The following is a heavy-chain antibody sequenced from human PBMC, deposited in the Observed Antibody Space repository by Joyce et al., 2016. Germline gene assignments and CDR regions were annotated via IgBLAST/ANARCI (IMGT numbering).Heavy chain of an antibody. D-gene: IGHD3-16*01. CDR1: GYSFTSYW. Sequence: EVQLVQSGGEVKKPGESLKISCKGVGYSFTSYWLGWVRQMPGKGLELMGNINPEDSDTRYNPSFQGQVTISVDRSIKTAHLRWGSLRASDTAIYYCARSAVRGTLSPFFDYWGQGSLVTVSS. J-gene: IGHJ4*02. CDR3: ARSAVRGTLSPFFDY. V-gene: IGHV5-51*01. CDR2: INPEDSDT.